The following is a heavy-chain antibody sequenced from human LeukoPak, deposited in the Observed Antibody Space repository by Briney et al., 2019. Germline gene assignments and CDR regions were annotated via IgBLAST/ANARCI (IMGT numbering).Heavy chain of an antibody. CDR1: GFTFSSYS. D-gene: IGHD3-3*01. J-gene: IGHJ3*02. V-gene: IGHV3-21*01. Sequence: GGSLRLSCAASGFTFSSYSMNWVRQAPGKGLEWVSSISSSSSYIYYADSVKGRFTISRDNAKNSLYLHMNSLRAEDTAVYYCARDSLLYYDFWSGNSYDAFDIWGQGTMVTVSS. CDR2: ISSSSSYI. CDR3: ARDSLLYYDFWSGNSYDAFDI.